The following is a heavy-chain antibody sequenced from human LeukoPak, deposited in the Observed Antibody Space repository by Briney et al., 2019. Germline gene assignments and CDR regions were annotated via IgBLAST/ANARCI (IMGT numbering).Heavy chain of an antibody. D-gene: IGHD3-9*01. Sequence: SETLSLTCAVSGGSISSSNWWSWVRQPPGKGLEWIGEIYHSGSTNYNPSLKSRVTISVDTSKNQFSLKLSSVTAADTAVYYCARANAYYDILTGYYNGWFDPWGQGTLVTVSS. CDR1: GGSISSSNW. CDR2: IYHSGST. V-gene: IGHV4-4*02. CDR3: ARANAYYDILTGYYNGWFDP. J-gene: IGHJ5*02.